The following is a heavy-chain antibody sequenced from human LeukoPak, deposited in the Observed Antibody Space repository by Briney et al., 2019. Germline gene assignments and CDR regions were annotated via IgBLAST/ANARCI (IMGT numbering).Heavy chain of an antibody. J-gene: IGHJ5*02. D-gene: IGHD3-16*02. CDR1: GFIFRNYW. Sequence: GGSLRLSCGASGFIFRNYWMSWVRQAPGKGLEWVANIKEDGSEKYYVESVKGRFTISRDNAKNSWYLQMSSLRAEDTAVYYCARGVIIRGRLDPWGQGTLVTVSS. CDR2: IKEDGSEK. CDR3: ARGVIIRGRLDP. V-gene: IGHV3-7*01.